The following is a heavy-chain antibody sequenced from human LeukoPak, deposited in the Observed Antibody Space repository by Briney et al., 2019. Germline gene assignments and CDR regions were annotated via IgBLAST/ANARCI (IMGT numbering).Heavy chain of an antibody. J-gene: IGHJ4*02. CDR2: FSYSGCT. CDR1: GGSISSYY. D-gene: IGHD5-12*01. CDR3: ARGPLDSGYTYFDY. V-gene: IGHV4-59*12. Sequence: SETLSLTCTVSGGSISSYYWSWIRQPPGKGPEWIGYFSYSGCTNYNPTLKSRVTISVDTSKNQFSLNLSSVTAADTAVYYCARGPLDSGYTYFDYWGQGTLVSVAS.